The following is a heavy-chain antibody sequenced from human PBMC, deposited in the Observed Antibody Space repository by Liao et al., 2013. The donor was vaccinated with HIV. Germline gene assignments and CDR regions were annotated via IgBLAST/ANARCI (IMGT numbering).Heavy chain of an antibody. CDR1: VGSITTKNYD. Sequence: HLQLQESGPGLVKPSGTLSLTCSPSVGSITTKNYDWGWIRQSPGKGLEWIATIYGGRNFYNPSLKSRVTMSIETSRSQFSLKLTSVTAADTAVYYCARLRSWSGPLDYWGQGALITVSS. CDR3: ARLRSWSGPLDY. J-gene: IGHJ4*02. D-gene: IGHD3-3*01. V-gene: IGHV4-39*07. CDR2: IYGGRN.